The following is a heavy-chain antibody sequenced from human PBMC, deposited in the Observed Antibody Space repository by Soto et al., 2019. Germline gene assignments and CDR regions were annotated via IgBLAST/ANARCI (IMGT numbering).Heavy chain of an antibody. CDR2: IWYDGSNK. V-gene: IGHV3-33*01. J-gene: IGHJ6*02. CDR3: ARASMVRGVIPNYGMDV. D-gene: IGHD3-10*01. CDR1: GFTFSSYG. Sequence: QVQLVESGGGVVQPGRSLRLSCVASGFTFSSYGMHWVRQAPGKGLEWVAVIWYDGSNKYYADSVKGRFTISRDNSKNTLYLQMNSLRAEDTAVYYCARASMVRGVIPNYGMDVWGQGTTVTVSS.